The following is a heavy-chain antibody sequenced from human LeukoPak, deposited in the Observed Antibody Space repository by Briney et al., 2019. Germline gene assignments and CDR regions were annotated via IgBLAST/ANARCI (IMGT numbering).Heavy chain of an antibody. CDR2: INPNSGGT. CDR1: GYTFTDYY. J-gene: IGHJ4*02. Sequence: ASVKVSCKASGYTFTDYYIHWVRQAPGHGLEWMGWINPNSGGTNYAQKFQGRVTMTRDTSISTAYMELSRLRSDDTAVYYCASPRGQLLSGNYWGQGTLVTVSS. D-gene: IGHD2-2*01. V-gene: IGHV1-2*02. CDR3: ASPRGQLLSGNY.